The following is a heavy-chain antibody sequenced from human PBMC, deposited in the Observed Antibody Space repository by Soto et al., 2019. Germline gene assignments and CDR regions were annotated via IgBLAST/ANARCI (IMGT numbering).Heavy chain of an antibody. Sequence: GASVKVSCKASGYTFTSYYMHWVRQAPGQGLEWIGIINPSGGSTSYAQKFQGRVTMTRDTSTSTVYMELSSLRSEDTAVYYCASTSSSERTPTSYYYYGMDVWGQGTTVTVSS. V-gene: IGHV1-46*01. CDR1: GYTFTSYY. J-gene: IGHJ6*02. CDR2: INPSGGST. D-gene: IGHD6-6*01. CDR3: ASTSSSERTPTSYYYYGMDV.